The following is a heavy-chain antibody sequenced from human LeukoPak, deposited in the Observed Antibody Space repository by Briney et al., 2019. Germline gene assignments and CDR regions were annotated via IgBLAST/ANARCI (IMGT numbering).Heavy chain of an antibody. D-gene: IGHD3-22*01. Sequence: ASVKVSCKASGDTFTGYYMHWVRQAPGQGLEWMGWINPNSGGTNYAQKFQGRVTMTRDTSISTAYMELSRLRSDDTAVYYCARDSSYYYDSSGYDYWGQGTLVTVSS. J-gene: IGHJ4*02. CDR2: INPNSGGT. CDR1: GDTFTGYY. CDR3: ARDSSYYYDSSGYDY. V-gene: IGHV1-2*02.